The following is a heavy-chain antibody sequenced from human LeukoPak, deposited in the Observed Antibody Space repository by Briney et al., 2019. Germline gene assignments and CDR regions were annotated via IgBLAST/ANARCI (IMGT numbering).Heavy chain of an antibody. Sequence: PGGSLRLSCAASGFTFSNAWMSWVRQAPGKGLEWVGRIKSKTDGGTTDYAAPVKGRFTISRDDSKNTLHLRMNSLKTEDTAVYYCTTAYYDILTGYLDAFDIWGQGTMVTVSS. CDR1: GFTFSNAW. CDR2: IKSKTDGGTT. CDR3: TTAYYDILTGYLDAFDI. J-gene: IGHJ3*02. D-gene: IGHD3-9*01. V-gene: IGHV3-15*01.